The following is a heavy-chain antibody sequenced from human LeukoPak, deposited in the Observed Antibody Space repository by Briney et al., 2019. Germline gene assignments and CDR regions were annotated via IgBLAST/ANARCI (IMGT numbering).Heavy chain of an antibody. CDR1: GFSFSSYW. CDR3: GRGPGFLSDY. D-gene: IGHD3-16*01. CDR2: IKYDGNEE. V-gene: IGHV3-7*01. J-gene: IGHJ4*02. Sequence: GGSLTLSCAASGFSFSSYWMRWMRQPSGKGLEWVANIKYDGNEEYYVDSVKGRFTISRDNAKNSLYLQLNSLRVEDTAMYYCGRGPGFLSDYWGQGTLVTVSS.